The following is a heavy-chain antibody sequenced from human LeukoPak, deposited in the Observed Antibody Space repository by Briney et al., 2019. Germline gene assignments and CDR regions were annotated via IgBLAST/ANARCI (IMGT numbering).Heavy chain of an antibody. CDR2: IWSDGTNQ. J-gene: IGHJ4*02. CDR3: AKDARRGFDYSNSLQY. Sequence: PGGSLRLSCAASGFTFSHFGMHWVRQAPGKGLEWVAVIWSDGTNQFYADSVKGRFTISRDDSRKTVFLQMSSLRAEDTAIYYCAKDARRGFDYSNSLQYWGQGTLVTVSS. V-gene: IGHV3-33*06. D-gene: IGHD4-11*01. CDR1: GFTFSHFG.